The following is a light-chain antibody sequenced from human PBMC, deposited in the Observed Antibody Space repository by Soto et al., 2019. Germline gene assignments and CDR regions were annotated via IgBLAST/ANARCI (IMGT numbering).Light chain of an antibody. J-gene: IGLJ2*01. V-gene: IGLV2-14*01. CDR3: SSYTSRSTPI. CDR2: EVT. CDR1: SCHVGGFDS. Sequence: QSALTQPASVSGSPGQSITISFTVPSCHVGGFDSVSWYQHHPGKAPKLVIYEVTNRPSGVSNRFSGSKSGYTASLTISGLQAEDEADYYCSSYTSRSTPIFGGGTQLTVL.